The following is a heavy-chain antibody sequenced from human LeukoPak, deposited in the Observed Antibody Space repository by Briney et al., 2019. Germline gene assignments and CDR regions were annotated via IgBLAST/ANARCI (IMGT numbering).Heavy chain of an antibody. CDR2: ISGSGGST. Sequence: GGSLRLSCAASGFTFSSYAMSWVRQAPGKVLEWVSAISGSGGSTYYADSVKGRFTISRDNSKNTLYLQMNSLRAEDTAVYYCAKDYGGNSAQDYFDYWGQGTLVTVSS. CDR3: AKDYGGNSAQDYFDY. V-gene: IGHV3-23*01. J-gene: IGHJ4*02. CDR1: GFTFSSYA. D-gene: IGHD4-23*01.